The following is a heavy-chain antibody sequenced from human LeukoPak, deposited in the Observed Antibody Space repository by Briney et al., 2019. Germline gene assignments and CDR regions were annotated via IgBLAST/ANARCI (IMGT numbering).Heavy chain of an antibody. Sequence: GGSLRLSCAASGFTFSSFTMHWVRQAPGEGLEWVALISYDGSNKYYADSVKGRFTISRDNSKNTLYLQMNSLRAEDTAVYYCAREYKRCDTGVGDFDIWGQGTMVTVSS. CDR2: ISYDGSNK. D-gene: IGHD2-8*02. J-gene: IGHJ3*02. CDR1: GFTFSSFT. V-gene: IGHV3-30-3*01. CDR3: AREYKRCDTGVGDFDI.